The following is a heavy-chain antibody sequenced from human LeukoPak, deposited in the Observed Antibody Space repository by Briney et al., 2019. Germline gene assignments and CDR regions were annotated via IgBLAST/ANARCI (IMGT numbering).Heavy chain of an antibody. V-gene: IGHV4-39*07. J-gene: IGHJ4*02. CDR2: IYYSGST. D-gene: IGHD3-22*01. CDR1: GGSISSSSYY. CDR3: ARGGPGAYYDTSGASDL. Sequence: SETLSLTCTVSGGSISSSSYYWGWIRQPPGKGLEWIGSIYYSGSTYYNPSLKSRVTISVDTSKNQFSLKLSSVTAADTAVYYCARGGPGAYYDTSGASDLWGQGTLVTVSS.